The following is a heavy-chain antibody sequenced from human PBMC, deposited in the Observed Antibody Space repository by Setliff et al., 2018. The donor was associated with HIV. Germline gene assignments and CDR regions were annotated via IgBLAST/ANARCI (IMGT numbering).Heavy chain of an antibody. Sequence: SVKVSCKASGGTFSSYAISWVRQAPGQGLQWMGGIIPIFGTANFAQKFQGRVAITADEITSTTYMELSSLRSEDTAVYFCARRGVPQQIDLDSWGHGTLVTVSS. D-gene: IGHD3-10*01. CDR2: IIPIFGTA. CDR1: GGTFSSYA. V-gene: IGHV1-69*13. CDR3: ARRGVPQQIDLDS. J-gene: IGHJ5*01.